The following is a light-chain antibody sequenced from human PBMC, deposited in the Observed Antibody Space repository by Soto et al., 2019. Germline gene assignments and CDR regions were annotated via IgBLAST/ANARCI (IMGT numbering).Light chain of an antibody. V-gene: IGKV1-33*01. J-gene: IGKJ5*01. CDR3: RQLFDSPIT. Sequence: VDRVTITCHASQDITNYLNWYQQKPGKAPKLLIYDVSKLEAGVPSRFSGSGSVTDFTLTISSLQPEDFATYYCRQLFDSPITFGQGTRLEIK. CDR2: DVS. CDR1: QDITNY.